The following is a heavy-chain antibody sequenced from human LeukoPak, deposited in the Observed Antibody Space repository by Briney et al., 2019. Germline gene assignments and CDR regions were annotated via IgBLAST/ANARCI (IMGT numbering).Heavy chain of an antibody. D-gene: IGHD3-10*01. Sequence: GASVKVSCKPSGYTFTSYDINWVRQATGQGLEWMGWMNPNSGNTGYAQKFQGRVTMTRNTSISTAYMGLSSLRSEDTAVYYCARGGEYGEGFDYWGQGTLVTVSS. CDR2: MNPNSGNT. CDR1: GYTFTSYD. V-gene: IGHV1-8*01. J-gene: IGHJ4*02. CDR3: ARGGEYGEGFDY.